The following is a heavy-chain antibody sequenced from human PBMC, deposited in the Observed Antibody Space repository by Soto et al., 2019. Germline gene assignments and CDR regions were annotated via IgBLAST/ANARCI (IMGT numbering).Heavy chain of an antibody. CDR2: IYYSGST. CDR1: GGSISSGGYY. V-gene: IGHV4-31*03. CDR3: AISLPRLGTLFDY. D-gene: IGHD6-19*01. Sequence: QVQLQESGPGLVKPSQTLSLTCTVSGGSISSGGYYWSWIRQHPGKGLEWIGYIYYSGSTYYNPSLQSRVTISVDTSKNQFSLKLSSVTAADTAVYYCAISLPRLGTLFDYWGQGTLVTVSS. J-gene: IGHJ4*02.